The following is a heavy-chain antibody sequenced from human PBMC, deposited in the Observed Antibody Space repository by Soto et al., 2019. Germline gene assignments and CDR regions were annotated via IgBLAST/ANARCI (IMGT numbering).Heavy chain of an antibody. V-gene: IGHV6-1*01. J-gene: IGHJ5*01. CDR1: GDSVSSDSVT. Sequence: SQTLSLTCAISGDSVSSDSVTWNWIRQSPSRGLEWLGRTYYRSKWYSDYALSVKSRVTINADMSKNQVSLQLNSVTPEDSAVCYCVRLIGNSWLDYWGQGTLVTVS. CDR2: TYYRSKWYS. CDR3: VRLIGNSWLDY. D-gene: IGHD2-8*01.